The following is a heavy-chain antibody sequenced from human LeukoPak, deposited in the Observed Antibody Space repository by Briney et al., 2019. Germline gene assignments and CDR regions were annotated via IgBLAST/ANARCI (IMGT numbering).Heavy chain of an antibody. J-gene: IGHJ3*01. D-gene: IGHD3-22*01. CDR2: ISGSGSTT. V-gene: IGHV3-48*03. CDR1: GFTFRSYE. Sequence: GGSLRLSCAASGFTFRSYEMTWVRQGPGKGLEWVSYISGSGSTTSYADSVKGRFTISRDNAKNSVYLQMNSLRAEDTAVYYCARDNSPNYYDSSGYHTPGASDLWGQGTMVAVSS. CDR3: ARDNSPNYYDSSGYHTPGASDL.